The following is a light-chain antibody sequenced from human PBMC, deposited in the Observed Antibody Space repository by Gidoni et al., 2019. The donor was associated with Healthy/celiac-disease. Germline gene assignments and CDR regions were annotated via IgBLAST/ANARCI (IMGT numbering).Light chain of an antibody. V-gene: IGKV1-5*03. CDR2: KAS. CDR3: QQYNSYSRT. CDR1: QSISSR. Sequence: DIQMTQSPSTLSASVGDRVTITCRASQSISSRLAWYQQKPGKAPKLLIYKASSLESGVPSRFSGSGSGTEFTLTISSLQPDDFATYYCQQYNSYSRTFXXXTKVEIK. J-gene: IGKJ1*01.